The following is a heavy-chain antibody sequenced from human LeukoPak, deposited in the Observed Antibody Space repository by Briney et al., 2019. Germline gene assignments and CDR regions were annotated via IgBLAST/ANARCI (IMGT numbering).Heavy chain of an antibody. Sequence: GASVKVSCKVSGYTXTELSMHWVRQAPGKGLEWMGGFDPEDGGTIYAQKFQGRVTMTEDTSTDTAYMELSSLRSEDTAVYYCARLRRASGGYGMDVWGQGTTVTVSS. V-gene: IGHV1-24*01. CDR3: ARLRRASGGYGMDV. CDR1: GYTXTELS. J-gene: IGHJ6*02. D-gene: IGHD4-23*01. CDR2: FDPEDGGT.